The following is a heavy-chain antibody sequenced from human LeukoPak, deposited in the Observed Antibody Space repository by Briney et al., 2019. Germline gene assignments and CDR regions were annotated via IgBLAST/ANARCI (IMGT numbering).Heavy chain of an antibody. J-gene: IGHJ4*02. Sequence: SETLSLTCTVSGGSISSYYWSWIRQPPGKGLEWIGYIYYSGSTNYNPSLKSRVTISVDTSKNQFSLKLSSVTAADTAVYYCARVGDYGSGSYYRDYWGQGTLVTVSS. D-gene: IGHD3-10*01. CDR1: GGSISSYY. V-gene: IGHV4-59*01. CDR3: ARVGDYGSGSYYRDY. CDR2: IYYSGST.